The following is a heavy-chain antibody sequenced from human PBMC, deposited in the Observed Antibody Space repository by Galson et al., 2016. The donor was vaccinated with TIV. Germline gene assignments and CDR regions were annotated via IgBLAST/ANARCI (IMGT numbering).Heavy chain of an antibody. V-gene: IGHV3-30*03. Sequence: SLRLSCADTGFNLSSHAMHSVRQAPGKGLEWTAIISHDEHLKYYGDSVKGRFTVPRDLTLNTLYLQIHSLRPEDTARYFCVRGGPRGYYHFGLDVWGQGTTVTVSS. D-gene: IGHD3-16*01. CDR1: GFNLSSHA. CDR3: VRGGPRGYYHFGLDV. J-gene: IGHJ6*02. CDR2: ISHDEHLK.